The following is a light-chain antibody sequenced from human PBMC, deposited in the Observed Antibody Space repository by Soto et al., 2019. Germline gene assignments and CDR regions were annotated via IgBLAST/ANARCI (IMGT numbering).Light chain of an antibody. CDR3: MQGIQLPIT. J-gene: IGKJ5*01. Sequence: DIVMTQTPLSLSVTPGQPASTSCKSSQSLLDSDGKTYLFWYQQKPGQSPQLLIYAVSNRFSGVPDRFSGSGSGTDFTLKISRVEAEDVGIYYCMQGIQLPITFGQGTRLEIK. V-gene: IGKV2D-29*02. CDR1: QSLLDSDGKTY. CDR2: AVS.